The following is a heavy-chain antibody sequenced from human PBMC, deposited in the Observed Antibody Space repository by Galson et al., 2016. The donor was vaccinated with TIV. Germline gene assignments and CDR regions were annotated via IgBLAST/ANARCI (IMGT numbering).Heavy chain of an antibody. V-gene: IGHV4-39*07. CDR3: VREAGEVVPVDYYYYYIDV. D-gene: IGHD2-2*01. CDR2: IYHTGGT. CDR1: GASINRGDCY. J-gene: IGHJ6*03. Sequence: SETLSLTCTVSGASINRGDCYWAWIRQPPGKGLQWIGNIYHTGGTYYNPSLKSRVTISVDTSKNNFSLKLNSVTAADTAMYYCVREAGEVVPVDYYYYYIDVWGKGTAVTVSS.